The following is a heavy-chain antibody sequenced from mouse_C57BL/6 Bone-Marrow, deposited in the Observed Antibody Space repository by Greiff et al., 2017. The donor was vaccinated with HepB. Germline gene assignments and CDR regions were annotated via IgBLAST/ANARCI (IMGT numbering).Heavy chain of an antibody. CDR3: ARGDYYGSSSRLDFDV. D-gene: IGHD1-1*01. CDR2: VYPYNGGT. Sequence: VQLKESGPVLVKPGPSVKISCKASGFTFTDYYMHWVKQSHGKSLEWIGLVYPYNGGTSYNQKFKGKATLTVDTSSSTAYMELNSLTSEDSAVYYCARGDYYGSSSRLDFDVWGTGTTVTVSS. J-gene: IGHJ1*03. CDR1: GFTFTDYY. V-gene: IGHV1-36*01.